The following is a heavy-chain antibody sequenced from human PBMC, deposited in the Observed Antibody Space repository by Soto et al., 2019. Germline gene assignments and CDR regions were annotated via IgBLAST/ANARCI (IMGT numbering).Heavy chain of an antibody. CDR2: INHSGST. D-gene: IGHD2-8*02. CDR3: ARDKITGLFDY. V-gene: IGHV4-34*01. CDR1: GGSFSGYY. Sequence: QVQLQQWGAGLLKPSETLSLTCAVYGGSFSGYYWTWIRQPPATGLELIGEINHSGSTNYNPSLKSPVPISVDTSQNQFSLKLTSVTAADTAVYYCARDKITGLFDYWGQGTLVTVSS. J-gene: IGHJ4*02.